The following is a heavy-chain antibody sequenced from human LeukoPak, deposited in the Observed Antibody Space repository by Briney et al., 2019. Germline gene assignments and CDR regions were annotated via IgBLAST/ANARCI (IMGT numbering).Heavy chain of an antibody. J-gene: IGHJ4*02. CDR2: TYYRSKWYN. CDR1: GDSVSSNSAA. D-gene: IGHD6-19*01. Sequence: SQTLSFTCAISGDSVSSNSAAWNWIRQSPSRGLEWLGRTYYRSKWYNDYAVSVKSRITINPDTSKNQFSLQLNSVTPEDTAVYYCARGGYSSGWAVWFDYWGQGTLVTVSS. CDR3: ARGGYSSGWAVWFDY. V-gene: IGHV6-1*01.